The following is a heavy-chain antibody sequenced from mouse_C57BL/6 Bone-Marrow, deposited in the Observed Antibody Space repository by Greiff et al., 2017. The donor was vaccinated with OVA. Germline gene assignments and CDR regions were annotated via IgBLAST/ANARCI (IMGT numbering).Heavy chain of an antibody. J-gene: IGHJ3*01. CDR1: GYSITSGYY. D-gene: IGHD2-3*01. CDR3: ARDPYEGEFAY. Sequence: EVQLQQSGPGLVKPSQSLSLTCSVTGYSITSGYYWNWIRQFPGNKLEWMGYISYDGSNNYNPSLKNRISITRDTSKNQFFLKLNSVTTEDTATYYCARDPYEGEFAYWGQGTLVTVSA. V-gene: IGHV3-6*01. CDR2: ISYDGSN.